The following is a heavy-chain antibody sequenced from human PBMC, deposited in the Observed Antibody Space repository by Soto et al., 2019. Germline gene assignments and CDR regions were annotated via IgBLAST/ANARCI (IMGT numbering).Heavy chain of an antibody. Sequence: SETLSLTCTVSGGSISSSSYYWGWIRQPPGKGLEGIGSIYYSWSTYYNPSLKSRVTISVDTSKNQFSLKLSSVSAADTAVYYCARPYDYVWGSYRQNAFDIWGQGTMVT. D-gene: IGHD3-16*02. CDR2: IYYSWST. V-gene: IGHV4-39*01. CDR3: ARPYDYVWGSYRQNAFDI. CDR1: GGSISSSSYY. J-gene: IGHJ3*02.